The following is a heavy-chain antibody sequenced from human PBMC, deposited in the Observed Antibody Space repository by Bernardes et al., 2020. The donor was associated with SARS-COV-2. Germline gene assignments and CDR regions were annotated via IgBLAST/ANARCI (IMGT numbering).Heavy chain of an antibody. CDR2: ISGSGGST. CDR3: AKLLWYQAKRWFDP. Sequence: VGSLILSCAASGFTFSSYAMSWVRQAPGQGLEWVSAISGSGGSTYYADSVKGRFTISRDNSKNTLYLQMNSLRAEDTAVYYCAKLLWYQAKRWFDPWGQGTLVTVSS. V-gene: IGHV3-23*01. J-gene: IGHJ5*02. CDR1: GFTFSSYA. D-gene: IGHD2-2*01.